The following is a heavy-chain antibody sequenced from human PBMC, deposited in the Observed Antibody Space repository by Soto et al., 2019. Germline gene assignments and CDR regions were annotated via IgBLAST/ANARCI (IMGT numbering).Heavy chain of an antibody. CDR2: IYSGGST. Sequence: GGSLRLSCAASGFTVSSNYMSWVRQAPGKGLEWVSVIYSGGSTYYADSVKGRFTISRDNSKNTLYLQMNSLRAEDTAVYYCAREERMVRGAGNYYFDYWGQGTLVTVSS. V-gene: IGHV3-53*01. D-gene: IGHD3-10*01. CDR1: GFTVSSNY. CDR3: AREERMVRGAGNYYFDY. J-gene: IGHJ4*02.